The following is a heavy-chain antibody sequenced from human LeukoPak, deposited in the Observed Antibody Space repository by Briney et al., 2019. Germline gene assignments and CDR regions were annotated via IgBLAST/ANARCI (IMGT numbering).Heavy chain of an antibody. V-gene: IGHV1-2*02. J-gene: IGHJ3*02. D-gene: IGHD5-24*01. CDR3: ARDLGAGYTPDAFDI. Sequence: GASVKVSCKASGYTFTGYYMHWVRQAPGQGLEWMGWINPNSGGTNYAQKFQGRVTMTRDTSISTAYMELSRLRSDDTAVYYCARDLGAGYTPDAFDIWGQGTMVTVSS. CDR2: INPNSGGT. CDR1: GYTFTGYY.